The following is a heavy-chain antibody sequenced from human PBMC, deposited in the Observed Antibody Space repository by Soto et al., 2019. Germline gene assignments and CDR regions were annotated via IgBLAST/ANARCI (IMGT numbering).Heavy chain of an antibody. CDR1: GFTFSNYW. CDR3: ARGDYYDTSGPFSDAFDI. J-gene: IGHJ3*02. Sequence: EVQLVESGGGLVQPGGSLRLSCAASGFTFSNYWMSWVRQAPGKGLEWVANIKQDGSAKWYVDSVKGRLTISRDNAKKSLYLQMNSLRAEDTAVYFCARGDYYDTSGPFSDAFDIWGEGTLVTVSS. D-gene: IGHD3-22*01. V-gene: IGHV3-7*04. CDR2: IKQDGSAK.